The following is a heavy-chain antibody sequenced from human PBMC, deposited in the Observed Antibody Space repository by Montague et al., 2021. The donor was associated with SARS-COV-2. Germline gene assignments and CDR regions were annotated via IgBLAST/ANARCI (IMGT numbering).Heavy chain of an antibody. CDR3: ASPTYYYESSGSDAFDI. CDR2: IYYSGST. D-gene: IGHD3-22*01. Sequence: SETLSLTCTVSGGSISSSSYYWGWLRQPPGKGLEWIGSIYYSGSTYYNPSLKSRVTISVDTSKNQFYLKLSSATAAATAVYYCASPTYYYESSGSDAFDIWGQGTMVTVSS. J-gene: IGHJ3*02. CDR1: GGSISSSSYY. V-gene: IGHV4-39*01.